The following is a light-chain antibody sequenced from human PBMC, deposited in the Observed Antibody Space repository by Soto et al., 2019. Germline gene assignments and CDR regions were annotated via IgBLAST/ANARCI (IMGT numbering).Light chain of an antibody. Sequence: HSVLTQPRSVSGSPGQSVAISCTGSSSDVGGYNSVSWYQQHPGKAPKLMIYDVSKRPSGVPDRFFGSKSGNTASLTISGLQAEDEADYYCCSYAGSYFYVFGTGTKVTVL. CDR2: DVS. V-gene: IGLV2-11*01. CDR1: SSDVGGYNS. CDR3: CSYAGSYFYV. J-gene: IGLJ1*01.